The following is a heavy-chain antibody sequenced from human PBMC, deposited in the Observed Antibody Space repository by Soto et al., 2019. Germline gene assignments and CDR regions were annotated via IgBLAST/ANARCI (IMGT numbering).Heavy chain of an antibody. CDR1: GGSVSSGSYY. V-gene: IGHV4-61*01. Sequence: LSLTCTVSGGSVSSGSYYWSWIRQPPGKGLEWIGYIYYSGTTHYNPSLKSRVTISVDTSKKQFSLKLTSVTAADTAVYYCARERTGDPTIFDYWGRGTLVTVSS. D-gene: IGHD5-12*01. CDR3: ARERTGDPTIFDY. CDR2: IYYSGTT. J-gene: IGHJ4*02.